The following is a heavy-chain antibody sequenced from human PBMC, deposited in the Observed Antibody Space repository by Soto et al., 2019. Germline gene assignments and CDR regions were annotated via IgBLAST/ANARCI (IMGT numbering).Heavy chain of an antibody. D-gene: IGHD2-15*01. J-gene: IGHJ4*02. CDR3: ARDLGGNLDY. Sequence: GGSLRLYCAASGFTVSSNYMSWVRQAPGKGLEWVSVIYSGGSTYYADSAKGRFTISRHNSKNTMYLQMNSMRAEDTAVYYCARDLGGNLDYWGQGTLVTVSS. CDR2: IYSGGST. CDR1: GFTVSSNY. V-gene: IGHV3-66*01.